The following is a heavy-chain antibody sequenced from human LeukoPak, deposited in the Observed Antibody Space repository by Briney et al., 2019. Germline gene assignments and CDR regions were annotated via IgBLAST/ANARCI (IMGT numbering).Heavy chain of an antibody. Sequence: ASVKVSCKASGYTLTGYYMHWMRQAPGQGLEWMGWLNPHSGGTNFAQKFQGRVTMTRDTSISTAYTEMSRLTFDDTAVYYCARDSPSKVSWGQGTLVTVSS. D-gene: IGHD2-2*01. J-gene: IGHJ5*02. CDR3: ARDSPSKVS. CDR2: LNPHSGGT. V-gene: IGHV1-2*02. CDR1: GYTLTGYY.